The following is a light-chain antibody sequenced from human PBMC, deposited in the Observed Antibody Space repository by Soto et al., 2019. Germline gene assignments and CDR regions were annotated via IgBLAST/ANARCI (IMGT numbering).Light chain of an antibody. V-gene: IGLV2-14*01. CDR2: DVS. Sequence: QSALTQPASVSGSPGQSITISCTGTSSDVGGYNYVSWYQQHPGKAPKLMIYDVSNRPSGVSNRFSGSKSGNTASLTISGPHAEDEADYYCSSYTSSSTLYVFGTGTKLTVL. CDR1: SSDVGGYNY. J-gene: IGLJ1*01. CDR3: SSYTSSSTLYV.